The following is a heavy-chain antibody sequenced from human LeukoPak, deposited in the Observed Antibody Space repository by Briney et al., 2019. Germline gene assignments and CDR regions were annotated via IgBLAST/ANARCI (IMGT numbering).Heavy chain of an antibody. CDR2: ISSSGSTI. Sequence: GGSLRLSCAASGFTFSDYYMSWIRQAPGKGLEWVSYISSSGSTIYYADSVEGRFTISRDNAKNSLYLQMNSLRAEDTAVYYCARDSHYYDSSPGGYWGQGTLVTVSS. D-gene: IGHD3-22*01. CDR1: GFTFSDYY. V-gene: IGHV3-11*04. CDR3: ARDSHYYDSSPGGY. J-gene: IGHJ4*02.